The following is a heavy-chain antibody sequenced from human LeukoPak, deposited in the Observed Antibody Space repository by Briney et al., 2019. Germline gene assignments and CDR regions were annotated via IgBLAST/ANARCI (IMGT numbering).Heavy chain of an antibody. CDR2: INPNSGGT. D-gene: IGHD2-15*01. CDR1: GYTFTGYY. Sequence: ASVKVSCKASGYTFTGYYMHWVRQAPGQGLEWMGWINPNSGGTNYAQKFQGRVTITRDTSISTAYMELSRLRSDDTAVYYCAREGALNCSGGSCYGDSFDYWGQGTLVTVSS. CDR3: AREGALNCSGGSCYGDSFDY. J-gene: IGHJ4*02. V-gene: IGHV1-2*02.